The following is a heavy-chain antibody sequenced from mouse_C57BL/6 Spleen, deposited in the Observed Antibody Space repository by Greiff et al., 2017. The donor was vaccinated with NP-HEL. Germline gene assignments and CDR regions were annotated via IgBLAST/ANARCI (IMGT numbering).Heavy chain of an antibody. J-gene: IGHJ4*01. Sequence: EVQLQQSGPELVKPGASVKISCKASGYTFTDYYMNWVKQSHGKSLEWIGDINPNNGGTSYNQKFKGKATLTVDKSSSTAYMELRSLTSEDSAVYYCARKGVSPYAMDYWGQGTSVTVSS. CDR1: GYTFTDYY. V-gene: IGHV1-26*01. D-gene: IGHD6-2*01. CDR3: ARKGVSPYAMDY. CDR2: INPNNGGT.